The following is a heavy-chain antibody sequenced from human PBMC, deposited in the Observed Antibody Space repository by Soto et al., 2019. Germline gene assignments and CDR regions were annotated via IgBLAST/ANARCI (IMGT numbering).Heavy chain of an antibody. CDR2: LSASGGST. CDR1: GFTFSNCA. CDR3: VKALSARYNSARAFDI. D-gene: IGHD2-2*02. Sequence: PGGSLRLSCAASGFTFSNCAMSWVRQAPGKGLEWVSGLSASGGSTYYADSVNGRFTISRDNSKNMLYVQMNSLRAEDTAVYYCVKALSARYNSARAFDIWGRGTMVTVSS. J-gene: IGHJ3*02. V-gene: IGHV3-23*01.